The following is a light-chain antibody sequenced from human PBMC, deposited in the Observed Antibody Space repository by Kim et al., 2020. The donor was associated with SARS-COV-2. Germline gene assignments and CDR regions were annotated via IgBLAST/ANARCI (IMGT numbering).Light chain of an antibody. CDR3: QKYSTAPWT. CDR2: PAS. J-gene: IGKJ1*01. Sequence: SSVGDRVTITCRASQGISNYLVWYQQKPGKVPKVLIYPASTLQSGVPSRFSGSGSGTEFTLTISSLQPEDAATYYCQKYSTAPWTFGQGTKVDIK. CDR1: QGISNY. V-gene: IGKV1-27*01.